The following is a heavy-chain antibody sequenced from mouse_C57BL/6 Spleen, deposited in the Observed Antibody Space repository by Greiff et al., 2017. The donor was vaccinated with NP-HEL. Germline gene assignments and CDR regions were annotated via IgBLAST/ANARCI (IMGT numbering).Heavy chain of an antibody. J-gene: IGHJ1*03. CDR2: IWSGGST. CDR3: ARGLGRLWYFDV. D-gene: IGHD4-1*01. Sequence: VQLQESGPGLVQPSQSLSITCTVSGFSLNSYGVHWVRQSTGKGLEWLGVIWSGGSTDYNAAFISRLSISKENSKSQVFFKMNSLQADDTAIYYCARGLGRLWYFDVWGTGTTVTVSS. V-gene: IGHV2-2*01. CDR1: GFSLNSYG.